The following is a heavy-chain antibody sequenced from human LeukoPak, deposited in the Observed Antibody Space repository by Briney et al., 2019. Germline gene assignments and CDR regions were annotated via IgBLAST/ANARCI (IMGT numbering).Heavy chain of an antibody. V-gene: IGHV3-66*01. D-gene: IGHD4-17*01. CDR3: ARNHASGDYFFDY. CDR2: IYSGGTT. J-gene: IGHJ4*02. CDR1: GFTVISNY. Sequence: GGSLRLSCAASGFTVISNYMSWVRQAPGKGLEWVSVIYSGGTTNYADSVKGRFTISRDNSKNTLYLQMNSLRAEDTAVYYCARNHASGDYFFDYWAREPWSPSPQ.